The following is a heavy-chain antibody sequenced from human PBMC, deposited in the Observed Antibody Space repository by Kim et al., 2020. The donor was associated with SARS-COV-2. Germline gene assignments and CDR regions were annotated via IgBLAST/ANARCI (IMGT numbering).Heavy chain of an antibody. CDR3: AREIRDITMIGNWFDP. J-gene: IGHJ5*02. Sequence: LKSRVTMSVDTSKNQFSLKLSSVTAADTAVYYCAREIRDITMIGNWFDPWGQGTLVTVSS. V-gene: IGHV4-31*02. D-gene: IGHD3-22*01.